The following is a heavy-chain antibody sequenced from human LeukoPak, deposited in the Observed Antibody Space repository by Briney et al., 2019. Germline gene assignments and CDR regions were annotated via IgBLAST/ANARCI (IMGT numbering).Heavy chain of an antibody. CDR3: ARADGDYGAPYYYYMDV. CDR2: IIPILGIA. Sequence: SVKVSCKVSGYTFTSYYMHWVRQAPGQGLEWMGRIIPILGIANYAQKFQGRVTITADKSTSTAYMELSSLRSEDTAVYYCARADGDYGAPYYYYMDVWGKGTTVTVSS. V-gene: IGHV1-69*04. CDR1: GYTFTSYY. D-gene: IGHD4-17*01. J-gene: IGHJ6*03.